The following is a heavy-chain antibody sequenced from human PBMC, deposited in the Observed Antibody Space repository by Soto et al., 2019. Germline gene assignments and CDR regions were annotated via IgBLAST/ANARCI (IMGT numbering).Heavy chain of an antibody. J-gene: IGHJ6*03. CDR3: AKEERIAAAGGRHYYYYYYMDV. V-gene: IGHV3-9*01. CDR2: ISWNSGSI. Sequence: GGSLRLSCAASGFTFDDYAMHWVRQAPGKGLEWVSGISWNSGSIGDADSVKGRFTISRDNAKNSLYLQMNSLRAEDTALYYCAKEERIAAAGGRHYYYYYYMDVWGKGTTVTVSS. CDR1: GFTFDDYA. D-gene: IGHD6-13*01.